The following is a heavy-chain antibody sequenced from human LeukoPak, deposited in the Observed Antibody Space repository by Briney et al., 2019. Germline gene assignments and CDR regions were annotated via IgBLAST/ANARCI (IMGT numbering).Heavy chain of an antibody. V-gene: IGHV3-23*01. D-gene: IGHD3-10*01. CDR3: AKYHYYGSGSYDY. Sequence: PGGSLRLSCAASGFTFSNYGLSWVRQAPGKGLEWVSGITGSGGSTYYADSVKGRFTISRDNSKNTLYLQMNSLRAEDTAVYYCAKYHYYGSGSYDYWGQGTLVTVSS. CDR2: ITGSGGST. J-gene: IGHJ4*02. CDR1: GFTFSNYG.